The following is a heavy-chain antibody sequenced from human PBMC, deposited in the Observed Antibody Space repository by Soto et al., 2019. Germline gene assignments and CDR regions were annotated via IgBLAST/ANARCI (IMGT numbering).Heavy chain of an antibody. Sequence: EVKLVESGGGLVTPGGSLRLSCAASGFTLSTYRVNWVRQAPGKGLEWVSSISASSAQIHYADSVRGRFTISKDNAKNSLYLQMDSLRAEDTAVYFCSRGSPSCNSITCYATRGMDVWGQGTTVTVSS. CDR1: GFTLSTYR. J-gene: IGHJ6*02. CDR3: SRGSPSCNSITCYATRGMDV. D-gene: IGHD2-2*01. CDR2: ISASSAQI. V-gene: IGHV3-21*02.